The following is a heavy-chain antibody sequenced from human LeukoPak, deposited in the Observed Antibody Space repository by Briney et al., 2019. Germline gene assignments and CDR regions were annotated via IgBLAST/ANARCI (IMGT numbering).Heavy chain of an antibody. CDR2: IYYSGST. V-gene: IGHV4-59*01. Sequence: SETLSLTCTVSGGSISSYYWSWIRQPPGKGLEWIGYIYYSGSTNYNPSLKSRVTISVDTSKNQFSLKLSSVTAADTAVYYCARVGDRYSSSWPIDPWGQGTLVTVSS. J-gene: IGHJ5*02. D-gene: IGHD6-13*01. CDR1: GGSISSYY. CDR3: ARVGDRYSSSWPIDP.